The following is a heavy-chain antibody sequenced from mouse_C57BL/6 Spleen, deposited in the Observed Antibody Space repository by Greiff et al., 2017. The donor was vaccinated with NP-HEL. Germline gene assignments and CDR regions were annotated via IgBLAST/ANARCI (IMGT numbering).Heavy chain of an antibody. V-gene: IGHV14-1*01. D-gene: IGHD1-1*01. J-gene: IGHJ2*01. CDR1: GFNIKDYY. CDR2: IDPEDGDT. CDR3: TTWEGITKVVARYYVDY. Sequence: EVQLQHSGAELVRPGASVKLSCTASGFNIKDYYMHWVKQRPEQGLEWIGRIDPEDGDTEYAPKFQGKATMTADTSSNTAYLQLSSLTSEDTAVYYCTTWEGITKVVARYYVDYWGQGTTLTVSS.